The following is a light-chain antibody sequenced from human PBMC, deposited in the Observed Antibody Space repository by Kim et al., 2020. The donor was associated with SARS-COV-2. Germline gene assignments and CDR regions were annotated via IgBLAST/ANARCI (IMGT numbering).Light chain of an antibody. CDR3: QNYNSAPRT. CDR2: ETY. Sequence: ASVGDSVTLTCRASQGIRNYLAWYQQKPGKVPNLLIYETYTLQSGVPSRFSGSGSGTDFTLTINSLQPEDVATYYCQNYNSAPRTFGQGTKVDIK. J-gene: IGKJ1*01. V-gene: IGKV1-27*01. CDR1: QGIRNY.